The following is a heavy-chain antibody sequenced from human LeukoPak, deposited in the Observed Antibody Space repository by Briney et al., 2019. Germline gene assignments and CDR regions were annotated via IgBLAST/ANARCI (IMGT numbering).Heavy chain of an antibody. D-gene: IGHD3-10*01. CDR1: GFTFSSSA. CDR3: ARDAVYYYGSGSYYFIDY. J-gene: IGHJ4*02. CDR2: ISGGGTST. Sequence: GGSLRLSCAASGFTFSSSAMNWVRRAPGKGLEWVSAISGGGTSTFYADSVKGRFTISRDNSKNTLYLQMNSLRAEDTAVYYCARDAVYYYGSGSYYFIDYWGQGTLVTVSS. V-gene: IGHV3-23*01.